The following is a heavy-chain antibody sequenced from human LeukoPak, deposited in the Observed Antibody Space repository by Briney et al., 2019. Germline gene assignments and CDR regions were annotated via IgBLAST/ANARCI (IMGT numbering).Heavy chain of an antibody. D-gene: IGHD3-10*01. CDR1: GFTFSSYE. V-gene: IGHV3-48*01. Sequence: GGSLRLSCAASGFTFSSYEMNWVRQAPGKGLEWVSYISSSSSTIYYADSVKGRFTISRDNAKNSLYLQMNSLRAEDTAVYYCARDPGEGSGSYYNYFDYWGQGTLVTVSS. J-gene: IGHJ4*02. CDR2: ISSSSSTI. CDR3: ARDPGEGSGSYYNYFDY.